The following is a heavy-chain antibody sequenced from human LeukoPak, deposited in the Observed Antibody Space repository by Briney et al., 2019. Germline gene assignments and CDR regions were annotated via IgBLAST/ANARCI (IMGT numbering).Heavy chain of an antibody. Sequence: GASVKVSCKASGYTFTSYGISWVRQAPGQGLEWMGWISAYNGNTNYAQKLQGRVTMTTDTSTSTAYMELRSLRSDDTAVYYCAKSVSPVYYYGMDVWGQGTTVTVSS. CDR1: GYTFTSYG. CDR3: AKSVSPVYYYGMDV. CDR2: ISAYNGNT. V-gene: IGHV1-18*01. J-gene: IGHJ6*02. D-gene: IGHD2-8*01.